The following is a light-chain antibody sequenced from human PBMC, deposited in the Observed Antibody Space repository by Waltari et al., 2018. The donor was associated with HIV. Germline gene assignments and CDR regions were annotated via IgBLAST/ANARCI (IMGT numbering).Light chain of an antibody. CDR2: EVS. V-gene: IGLV2-8*01. Sequence: QSALTQPPSASGSPGQSVPISCTGTSSDVGGYNYVSWYQQHPGNAPKLMIYEVSKRPSGVPDRFSGSKSGNTASLTVSGLQAEDEAYYYCSSYAGSNIVVFGGGTKLTVL. CDR1: SSDVGGYNY. CDR3: SSYAGSNIVV. J-gene: IGLJ2*01.